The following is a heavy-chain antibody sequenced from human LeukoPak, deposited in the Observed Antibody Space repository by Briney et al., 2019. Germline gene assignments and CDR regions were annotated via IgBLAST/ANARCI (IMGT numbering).Heavy chain of an antibody. V-gene: IGHV5-51*01. CDR3: ASPSAVGYDILTGYYPFDI. D-gene: IGHD3-9*01. Sequence: GESLKISCKGSGCSFTSYWIGWVRQMPGKGLEWMGIIYPGDSDTRYSPSFQGQVTISADKSISTAYLQWSSLKASDTAMYYCASPSAVGYDILTGYYPFDIWGQGTMVTVSS. J-gene: IGHJ3*02. CDR2: IYPGDSDT. CDR1: GCSFTSYW.